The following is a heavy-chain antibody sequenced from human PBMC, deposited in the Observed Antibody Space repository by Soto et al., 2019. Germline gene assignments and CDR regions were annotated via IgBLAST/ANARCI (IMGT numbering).Heavy chain of an antibody. J-gene: IGHJ4*02. D-gene: IGHD2-15*01. V-gene: IGHV1-69*13. CDR2: IIPIFGTA. Sequence: ASVKVSCKASGGTFSSYAISWVRQAPGQGLEWMGGIIPIFGTANYAQKFQGRVTITADESTSTAYMELSSLRSEDTAVYYCARGPRSYCSGGSCYFDYWGQGTMVTVSS. CDR3: ARGPRSYCSGGSCYFDY. CDR1: GGTFSSYA.